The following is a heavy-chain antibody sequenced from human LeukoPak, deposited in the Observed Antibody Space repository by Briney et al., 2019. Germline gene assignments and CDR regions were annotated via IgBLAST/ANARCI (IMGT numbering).Heavy chain of an antibody. D-gene: IGHD3-10*01. CDR2: IYYSGST. Sequence: SETLSLACTVSGGSISSYYWSWIRQPPGKGLEWIGYIYYSGSTNYNPSLKSRVTISVDTSKNQFSLKLSSVTAADTAVYYCARLYVYRVVIPVTGFDPWGQGTLVTVSS. CDR3: ARLYVYRVVIPVTGFDP. J-gene: IGHJ5*02. CDR1: GGSISSYY. V-gene: IGHV4-59*08.